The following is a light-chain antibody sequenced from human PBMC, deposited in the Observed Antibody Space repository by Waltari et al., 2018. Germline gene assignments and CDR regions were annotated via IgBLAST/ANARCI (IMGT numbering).Light chain of an antibody. V-gene: IGLV2-8*01. CDR3: SSFFGTNDVV. J-gene: IGLJ2*01. Sequence: QSALTQPPSASGSPGQSVTITCTGISSERSNYDYLSWYQQRPGKAPQLLIYEVNRRPSGVSERFSGSRSGNTASLTVSGLQSEDEAYYFCSSFFGTNDVVFGGGTRLAV. CDR1: SSERSNYDY. CDR2: EVN.